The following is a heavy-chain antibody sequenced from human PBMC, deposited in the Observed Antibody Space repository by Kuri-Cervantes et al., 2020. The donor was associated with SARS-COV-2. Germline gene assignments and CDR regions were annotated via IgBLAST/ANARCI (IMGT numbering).Heavy chain of an antibody. D-gene: IGHD4-17*01. CDR2: IKSKTDGGTT. CDR3: TTDITTVPAGVSYFDY. CDR1: GCTFSNAW. Sequence: WGSLRLSCPASGCTFSNAWMNWVRQAPGTGQEWVGRIKSKTDGGTTDYAAPVKGRFTISRDDSKNTLYLQMNSLKTEDTAVYYCTTDITTVPAGVSYFDYWGQGTLVTVSS. V-gene: IGHV3-15*07. J-gene: IGHJ4*02.